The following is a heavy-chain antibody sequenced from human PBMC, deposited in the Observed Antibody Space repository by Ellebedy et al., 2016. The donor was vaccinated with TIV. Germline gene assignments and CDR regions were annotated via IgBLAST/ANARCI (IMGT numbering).Heavy chain of an antibody. CDR1: GFTSSRYT. J-gene: IGHJ5*02. CDR3: ARDDERHTSSEGRFNP. V-gene: IGHV3-21*01. Sequence: GGSLRLXCAASGFTSSRYTMHWVRHAPGRGLDWVTSIRVRGRYIYYATSVKGRFTVSRDNARNSLFLQMNSLRVEDTAVYYCARDDERHTSSEGRFNPWGQGTRVTVYS. CDR2: IRVRGRYI. D-gene: IGHD2-2*01.